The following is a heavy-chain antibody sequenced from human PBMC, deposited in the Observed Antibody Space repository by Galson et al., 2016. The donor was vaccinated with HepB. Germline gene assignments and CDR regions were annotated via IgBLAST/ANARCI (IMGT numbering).Heavy chain of an antibody. CDR1: GFTFSRFG. J-gene: IGHJ4*02. Sequence: SLRLSCAPSGFTFSRFGMHWVRQAPGKGLEWVAAIGYAGSNKYYADSVKGRFAISRDNRKNTLYLQMDSLRAEDTAVYFCARAPTFDYDVSGYYPYYFDYWGQGTLVTVSS. CDR2: IGYAGSNK. CDR3: ARAPTFDYDVSGYYPYYFDY. V-gene: IGHV3-33*01. D-gene: IGHD3-22*01.